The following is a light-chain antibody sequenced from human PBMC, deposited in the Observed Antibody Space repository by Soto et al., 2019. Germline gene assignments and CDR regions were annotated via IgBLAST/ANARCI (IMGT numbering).Light chain of an antibody. CDR1: QSISSDD. Sequence: ELVLTQSPGLLSLSPGERATLACRASQSISSDDLAWYQQRPGQSPRLLIYGASSRTTGVPDRFSGSGSGTDFTLTISRLEPEDFAVYYCQHYRSSPFTFGPGTKVDIK. J-gene: IGKJ3*01. CDR2: GAS. CDR3: QHYRSSPFT. V-gene: IGKV3-20*01.